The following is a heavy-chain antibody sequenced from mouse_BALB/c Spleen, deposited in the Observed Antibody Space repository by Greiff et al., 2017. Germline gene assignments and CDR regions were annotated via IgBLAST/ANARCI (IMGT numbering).Heavy chain of an antibody. V-gene: IGHV14-3*02. CDR1: GFNIKDTY. CDR3: ARSLPYYGNCFDY. J-gene: IGHJ2*01. Sequence: VQLQQSGAELVKPGASVKLSCTASGFNIKDTYMHWVKQRPEQGLEWIGRIDPANGNTKYDPKFQGKATITADTSSNTAYLQLSSLTSEDTAVYYCARSLPYYGNCFDYWGQGTTLTVSS. CDR2: IDPANGNT. D-gene: IGHD2-10*01.